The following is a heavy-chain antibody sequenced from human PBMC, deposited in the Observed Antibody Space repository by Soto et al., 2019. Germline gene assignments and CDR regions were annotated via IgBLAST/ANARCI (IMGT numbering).Heavy chain of an antibody. V-gene: IGHV1-46*01. Sequence: ASVNVSCKASGYTFTTYYMHWVRQAPGQGLEWMGIINPSVRSTSYAQKFQGRVTMTRDTSTSTVYMELSSLRSEDTAVYYCARGGGDGFCNWGQETMVTGSS. D-gene: IGHD2-21*02. J-gene: IGHJ4*01. CDR1: GYTFTTYY. CDR2: INPSVRST. CDR3: ARGGGDGFCN.